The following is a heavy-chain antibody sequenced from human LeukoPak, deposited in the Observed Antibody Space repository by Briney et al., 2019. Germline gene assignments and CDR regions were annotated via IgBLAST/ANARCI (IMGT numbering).Heavy chain of an antibody. CDR3: AREGTTIFGTINWFDP. V-gene: IGHV3-30*01. D-gene: IGHD3-3*01. CDR2: ISYDGSNK. J-gene: IGHJ5*02. CDR1: GFTFSSYA. Sequence: GGSLRLSCAASGFTFSSYAMHWVRQAPGKGLEWVAVISYDGSNKYYADSVKGRFTISRDNSKNTLYLQMNSLRAEDTAVYYCAREGTTIFGTINWFDPWGQGTLVTVSP.